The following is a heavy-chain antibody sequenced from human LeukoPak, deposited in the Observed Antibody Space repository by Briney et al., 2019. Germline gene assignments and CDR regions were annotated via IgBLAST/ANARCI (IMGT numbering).Heavy chain of an antibody. CDR1: GYTFTSYD. D-gene: IGHD6-13*01. CDR2: MNSNSGNT. CDR3: ASPSVSSSPYYFDY. Sequence: GASVKVSCKASGYTFTSYDINWVRQATGQGLEWMGWMNSNSGNTGYAQKFQGRVTMTRNTSISTAYMELSSLRSEDTAVYYCASPSVSSSPYYFDYWGQGTLVTVSS. J-gene: IGHJ4*02. V-gene: IGHV1-8*02.